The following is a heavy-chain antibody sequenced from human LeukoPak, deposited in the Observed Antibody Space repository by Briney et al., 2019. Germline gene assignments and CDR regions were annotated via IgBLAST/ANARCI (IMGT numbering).Heavy chain of an antibody. CDR1: GFTFRNYG. D-gene: IGHD3-10*01. V-gene: IGHV3-30*03. CDR3: ASLRSGSGTFYNDY. CDR2: ISYDGSDK. J-gene: IGHJ4*02. Sequence: PGRSLRLSCAASGFTFRNYGMQWGRQTPGKGLEWVTLISYDGSDKYCADSVKGRFSISRDNSKNTLYLQMNSLRAEDTAVYYCASLRSGSGTFYNDYWGRGTLVTVSS.